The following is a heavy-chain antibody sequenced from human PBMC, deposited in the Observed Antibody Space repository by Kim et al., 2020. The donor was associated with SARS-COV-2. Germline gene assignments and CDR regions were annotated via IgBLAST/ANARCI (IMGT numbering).Heavy chain of an antibody. CDR3: ARELNPTIFGVLPNYYYYYWVV. Sequence: ASVKVSCKASGYTFTSYAMNWVRQAPGQGLEWMGWINTNTGNPTYAQGFTGRFVFSLDTSVTTAYLHISSLKAEDTAVYYCARELNPTIFGVLPNYYYYYWVVWGKETTVTV. J-gene: IGHJ6*03. V-gene: IGHV7-4-1*02. CDR1: GYTFTSYA. D-gene: IGHD3-3*01. CDR2: INTNTGNP.